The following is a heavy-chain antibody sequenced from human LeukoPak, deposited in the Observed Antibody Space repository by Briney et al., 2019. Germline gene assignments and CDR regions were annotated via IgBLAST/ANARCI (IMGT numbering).Heavy chain of an antibody. V-gene: IGHV3-21*01. CDR3: ARDATITMVRGANWFDP. CDR1: GFTFSSYG. CDR2: ISSSSSYI. J-gene: IGHJ5*02. D-gene: IGHD3-10*01. Sequence: PGGSLRLSCAASGFTFSSYGMHWVRQAPGKGLEWVSSISSSSSYIYYADSVKGRFTISRDNAKNSLYLQMNSLRAEDTAVYYCARDATITMVRGANWFDPWGQGTLVTVSS.